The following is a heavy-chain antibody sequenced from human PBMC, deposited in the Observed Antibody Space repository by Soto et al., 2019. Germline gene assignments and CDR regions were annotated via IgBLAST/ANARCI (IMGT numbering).Heavy chain of an antibody. CDR1: GYSFTSYW. Sequence: PWESLKISCKGSGYSFTSYWIGWVRQMPGKGLEWMGIIYPGDSDTRYSPSFQGQVTISADKSISTAYLQWSSLKASDTAMYYCAVSNPSGGYYATFSFWAPASLVPVSS. J-gene: IGHJ1*01. CDR2: IYPGDSDT. V-gene: IGHV5-51*01. D-gene: IGHD3-22*01. CDR3: AVSNPSGGYYATFSF.